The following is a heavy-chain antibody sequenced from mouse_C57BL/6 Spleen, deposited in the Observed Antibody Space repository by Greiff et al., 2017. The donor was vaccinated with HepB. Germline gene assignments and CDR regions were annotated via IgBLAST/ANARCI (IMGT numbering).Heavy chain of an antibody. Sequence: EVKVVESGGGLVKPGGSLKLSCAASGFTFSSYTMSWVRQTPEKRLEWVATISGGGGNTYYPDSVKGRFTISRDNAKNTLYLQMSSLRSEDTALYYCARHATYWYFDVWGTGTTVTVSS. CDR1: GFTFSSYT. CDR3: ARHATYWYFDV. CDR2: ISGGGGNT. V-gene: IGHV5-9*01. J-gene: IGHJ1*03.